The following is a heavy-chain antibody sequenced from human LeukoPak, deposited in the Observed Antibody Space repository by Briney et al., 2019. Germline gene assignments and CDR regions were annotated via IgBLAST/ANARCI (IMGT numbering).Heavy chain of an antibody. CDR1: GGSISSYY. CDR2: IYYSWST. CDR3: ARFIAVAGTFYYGMDV. J-gene: IGHJ6*02. Sequence: SETLSLTCTVSGGSISSYYWSWIRQPPGKGLEWIGYIYYSWSTNYNPSLKSRVTISVDTSKNQFSLKLSSVTAADTAVYYCARFIAVAGTFYYGMDVWGQGTTVTVSS. V-gene: IGHV4-59*01. D-gene: IGHD6-19*01.